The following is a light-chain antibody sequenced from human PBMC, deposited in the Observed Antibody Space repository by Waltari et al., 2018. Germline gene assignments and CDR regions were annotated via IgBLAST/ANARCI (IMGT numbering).Light chain of an antibody. V-gene: IGKV3-20*01. CDR2: GAS. CDR1: QSVSSSY. J-gene: IGKJ1*01. CDR3: QQYGSSPRT. Sequence: EIVLTQSPGTLSLSPGKRATLSCRASQSVSSSYLAWYQQKPGQAPRLLIYGASSRATGIPDRFSGSGSGTDFTLTISRLEPEDFAVYYCQQYGSSPRTFGQGP.